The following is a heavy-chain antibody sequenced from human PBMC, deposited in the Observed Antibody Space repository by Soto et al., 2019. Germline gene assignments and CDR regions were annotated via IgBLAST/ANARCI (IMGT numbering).Heavy chain of an antibody. CDR3: ATVSGYSSSWYPMRGYFDL. CDR1: GGSISSSSYY. D-gene: IGHD6-13*01. V-gene: IGHV4-39*01. CDR2: IYYSGST. Sequence: QLQLQESGPGLVKPSETLSLTCTVSGGSISSSSYYWGWIRQPPGKGLEWIGSIYYSGSTYYNPSLKSRVTISVDTSKNQFSLKLSSVTAADTAVYYCATVSGYSSSWYPMRGYFDLWGRGTLVTVSS. J-gene: IGHJ2*01.